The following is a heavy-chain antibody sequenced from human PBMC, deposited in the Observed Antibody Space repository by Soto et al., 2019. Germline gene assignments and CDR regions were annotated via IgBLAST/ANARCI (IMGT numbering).Heavy chain of an antibody. J-gene: IGHJ4*02. V-gene: IGHV3-23*01. CDR3: AKGRGSGWAWYFDN. CDR1: GFTFKESA. Sequence: EVRLLEAGGGLKQPGGSLRLSCAASGFTFKESAMNWVRQAPGKGLEWVASISDTGASTWYAESVRGRLSISRDNSKNTLYLQMNSPRGEDTAVYYCAKGRGSGWAWYFDNWGQGTLVTVSS. D-gene: IGHD6-19*01. CDR2: ISDTGAST.